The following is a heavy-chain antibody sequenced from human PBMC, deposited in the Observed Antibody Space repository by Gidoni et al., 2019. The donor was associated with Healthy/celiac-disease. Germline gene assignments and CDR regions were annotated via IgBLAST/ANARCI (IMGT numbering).Heavy chain of an antibody. CDR1: GFPFSSYA. V-gene: IGHV3-23*01. Sequence: EVQLLESGGGLVQPGGSLRLSCAASGFPFSSYAMSWVRQAPGKGLEWFSAISGSGGSTYYADSVKGRFTISRDNSKNTLYLQMNSLRAEDTAVYYCAKVVWLVRGWYFDLWGRGTLVTVSS. CDR3: AKVVWLVRGWYFDL. D-gene: IGHD6-19*01. CDR2: ISGSGGST. J-gene: IGHJ2*01.